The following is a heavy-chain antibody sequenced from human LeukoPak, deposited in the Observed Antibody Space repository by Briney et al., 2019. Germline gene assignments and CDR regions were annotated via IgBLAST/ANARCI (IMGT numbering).Heavy chain of an antibody. CDR3: AGLSGYCSGGSCKGVWFDP. CDR1: GFTFSSYS. CDR2: ISSSNRYI. D-gene: IGHD2-15*01. Sequence: GGSLRLSCAASGFTFSSYSMNWVRQAPGKGLEWVSSISSSNRYIYYADSVKGRFTISRDNAKNSLYLQMNSLRAEDTAVYYCAGLSGYCSGGSCKGVWFDPWGQGTLASVSS. V-gene: IGHV3-21*01. J-gene: IGHJ5*02.